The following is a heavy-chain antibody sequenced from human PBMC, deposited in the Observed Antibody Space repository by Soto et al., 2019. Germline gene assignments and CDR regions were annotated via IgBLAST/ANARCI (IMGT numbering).Heavy chain of an antibody. Sequence: QGQLVQSGAEVKKPGASVKVSCKASGYTFTSYGISWVRQAPGQGLEWMGWLSAYNGNTNDAQKHQGRVTITKDTSTSTAYNELRSLKSDDTTVYYCARALWRIIDCSSTSCYHNSFDPWGQGTLVTVSS. CDR2: LSAYNGNT. CDR3: ARALWRIIDCSSTSCYHNSFDP. CDR1: GYTFTSYG. V-gene: IGHV1-18*04. J-gene: IGHJ5*02. D-gene: IGHD2-2*01.